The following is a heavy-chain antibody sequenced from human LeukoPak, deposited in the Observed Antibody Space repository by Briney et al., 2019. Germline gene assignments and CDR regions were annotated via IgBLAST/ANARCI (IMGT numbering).Heavy chain of an antibody. V-gene: IGHV7-4-1*02. CDR1: RYPFTPSA. Sequence: ASLKPCCKPSRYPFTPSAMTRVPQAPGPRLEWRRWINTTIANATPAPAFTGRFVFSLDTTLPTACLQISSLKAEDTAVYYCARVLPCGGSCYSGHYYYFYMDVWGKGTTVTVSS. D-gene: IGHD2-15*01. CDR3: ARVLPCGGSCYSGHYYYFYMDV. CDR2: INTTIANA. J-gene: IGHJ6*03.